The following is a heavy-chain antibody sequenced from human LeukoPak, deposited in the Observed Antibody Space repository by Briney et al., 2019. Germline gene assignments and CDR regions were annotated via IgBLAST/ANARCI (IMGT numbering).Heavy chain of an antibody. CDR1: GGSFSGYY. CDR3: AXAHYYGSGSFDY. Sequence: SETLSLTCAVYGGSFSGYYWSWLRQPPGKGLEWIGEINHSGSTNYNPSLKSRVTISVDTSKNQFSLKLSSVTAADTAVYYCAXAHYYGSGSFDYWGQGTLVTVSS. D-gene: IGHD3-10*01. V-gene: IGHV4-34*01. J-gene: IGHJ4*02. CDR2: INHSGST.